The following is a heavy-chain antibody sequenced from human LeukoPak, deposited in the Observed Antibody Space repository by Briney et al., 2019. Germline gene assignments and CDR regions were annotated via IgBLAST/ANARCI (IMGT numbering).Heavy chain of an antibody. CDR2: INTNTGNP. J-gene: IGHJ6*02. CDR1: GYTFTSYA. CDR3: TRDLTVTTDYYYYGMDV. Sequence: GASVNVSCTASGYTFTSYAMNWVRQAPGQGLEWMGWINTNTGNPTYAQGFTGRFVFSLDTSVSTAYLQISSLKAEDTAVYYCTRDLTVTTDYYYYGMDVWGQGTTVTVSS. V-gene: IGHV7-4-1*02. D-gene: IGHD4-17*01.